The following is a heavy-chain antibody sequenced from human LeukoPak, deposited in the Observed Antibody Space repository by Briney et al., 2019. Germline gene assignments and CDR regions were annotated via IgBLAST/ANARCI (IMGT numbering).Heavy chain of an antibody. V-gene: IGHV3-33*01. CDR3: ARGVRAWELPTEGFDY. CDR1: GFTFSSYG. D-gene: IGHD1-26*01. J-gene: IGHJ4*02. Sequence: PGGSLRPSCSASGFTFSSYGMHWFRQAPDKGLEWVALIWYNGINQYYADSVEGRFTISRDNSKNTLYLQMNSLRVEDSAVYYCARGVRAWELPTEGFDYWGQGTLVTVSS. CDR2: IWYNGINQ.